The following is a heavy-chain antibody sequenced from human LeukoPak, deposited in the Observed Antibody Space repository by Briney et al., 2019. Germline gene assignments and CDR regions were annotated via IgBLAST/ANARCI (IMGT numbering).Heavy chain of an antibody. CDR1: GFTFSRYA. J-gene: IGHJ1*01. CDR3: AYSSGYYH. D-gene: IGHD3-22*01. CDR2: ITSNGGTT. V-gene: IGHV3-64D*06. Sequence: AGGSLRLSCSASGFTFSRYAMHWVRQAPGKGLEYVSAITSNGGTTYYADSVKGRFTISRDNSKDTPYLHMSTLRPEDTAVYYCAYSSGYYHWGQGALVTVSS.